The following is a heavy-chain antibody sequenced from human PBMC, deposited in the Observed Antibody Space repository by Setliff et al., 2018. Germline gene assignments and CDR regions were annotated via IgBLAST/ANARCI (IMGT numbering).Heavy chain of an antibody. CDR3: AISSLSICRGYYYPNAFDI. J-gene: IGHJ3*02. CDR1: DYVLTSYG. Sequence: GASVKVSCKASDYVLTSYGLSWVRQAPGQGLEWMGWISTYNGHTNYAQRFQGRVTMTTDTSTRTAYMELRTLRSDDAAVYYCAISSLSICRGYYYPNAFDIWGQGTMVTVSS. D-gene: IGHD3-22*01. CDR2: ISTYNGHT. V-gene: IGHV1-18*01.